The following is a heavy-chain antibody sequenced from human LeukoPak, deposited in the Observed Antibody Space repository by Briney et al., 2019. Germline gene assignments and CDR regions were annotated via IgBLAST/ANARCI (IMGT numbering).Heavy chain of an antibody. CDR1: GFTFDDYG. J-gene: IGHJ4*02. V-gene: IGHV3-20*04. CDR3: ARGDHYDILTGLGY. D-gene: IGHD3-9*01. Sequence: GGSLRLSCAASGFTFDDYGMSWVRQAPGKGLEWVSGINWNGGSTGYADSVKGRFTISRDNAKNSLYLQMNSLRAEGTALYYCARGDHYDILTGLGYWGQGTLVTVSS. CDR2: INWNGGST.